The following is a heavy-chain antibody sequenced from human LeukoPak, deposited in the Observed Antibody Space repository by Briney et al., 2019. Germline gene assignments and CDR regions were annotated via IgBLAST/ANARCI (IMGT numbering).Heavy chain of an antibody. V-gene: IGHV3-30-3*01. CDR3: ARDPSGGSS. Sequence: GGSLRLSCAASGFTFSSYDMNWVRQAPGKGLEWVAVISYDGSNKYYADSVKGRFTISRDNSKNTLYLQMNSLRAEDTAVYYCARDPSGGSSWGQGTLVTVSS. D-gene: IGHD2-15*01. J-gene: IGHJ1*01. CDR1: GFTFSSYD. CDR2: ISYDGSNK.